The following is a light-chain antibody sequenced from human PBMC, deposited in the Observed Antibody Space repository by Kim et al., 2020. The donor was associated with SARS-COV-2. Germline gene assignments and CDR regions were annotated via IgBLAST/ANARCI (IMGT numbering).Light chain of an antibody. V-gene: IGKV3-15*01. CDR3: QQYNAWPLT. CDR2: GAS. CDR1: HSLNNN. J-gene: IGKJ4*01. Sequence: VFPGERATPSCRASHSLNNNLAWYQQKPGPAPRLLIYGASIRATGIPARFSGSGSGTELTLTISSLQSEDLAVYFCQQYNAWPLTFGGGTKVDIK.